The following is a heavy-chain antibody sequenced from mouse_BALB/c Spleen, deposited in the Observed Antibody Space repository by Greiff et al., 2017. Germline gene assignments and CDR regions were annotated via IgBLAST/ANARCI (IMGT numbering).Heavy chain of an antibody. CDR1: GYTFTSYW. Sequence: QVHVKQSGAELARPGASVKLSCKASGYTFTSYWMQWVKQRPGQGLEWIGAIYPGDGDTRYTQKFKGKATLTADKSSSTAYMQLSSLASEDSAVYYCARDGNYYFDYWGQGTTLTVSS. J-gene: IGHJ2*01. V-gene: IGHV1-87*01. D-gene: IGHD2-1*01. CDR2: IYPGDGDT. CDR3: ARDGNYYFDY.